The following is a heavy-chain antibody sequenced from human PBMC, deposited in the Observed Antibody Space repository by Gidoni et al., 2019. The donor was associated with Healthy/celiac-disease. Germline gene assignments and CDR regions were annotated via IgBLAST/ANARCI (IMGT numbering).Heavy chain of an antibody. D-gene: IGHD3-22*01. Sequence: QVQLVQSGAEVKKPEASVKVSCKASGYTFTSYEISWVRQAPGQGLEWMGWISADNGNTNYAQKLQGRVTMTTDTSTSTAYMELRSLRSDDTAVYYCASADYYDSSGYYYGWFDPWGQGTLVTVSS. V-gene: IGHV1-18*04. J-gene: IGHJ5*02. CDR1: GYTFTSYE. CDR2: ISADNGNT. CDR3: ASADYYDSSGYYYGWFDP.